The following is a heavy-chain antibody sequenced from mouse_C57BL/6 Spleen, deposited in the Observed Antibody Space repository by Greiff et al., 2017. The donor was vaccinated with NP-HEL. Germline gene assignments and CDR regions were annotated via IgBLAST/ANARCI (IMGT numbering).Heavy chain of an antibody. D-gene: IGHD1-1*01. CDR3: ARGGSSYEDY. V-gene: IGHV5-17*01. Sequence: EVMLVESGGGLVKPGGSLKLSCAASGFTFSDYGMHWVRQAPEKGLEWVAYISSGSSTIYYADTVKGRFTIYRDNAKNTLFLQMTSLRSEDTAMYYCARGGSSYEDYWGQGTTLTVSS. CDR1: GFTFSDYG. J-gene: IGHJ2*01. CDR2: ISSGSSTI.